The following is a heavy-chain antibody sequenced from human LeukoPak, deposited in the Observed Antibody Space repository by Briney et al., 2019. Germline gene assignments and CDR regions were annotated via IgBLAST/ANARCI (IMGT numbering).Heavy chain of an antibody. CDR1: GFTVSSNY. CDR3: ARGLSNDFWSGYGVFDY. CDR2: IYSGGST. D-gene: IGHD3-3*01. Sequence: GGSLRLSCAASGFTVSSNYMSWVRQAPGKGLEWVSVIYSGGSTYYADSVKGRFTISRDNSKNTLYLQMNSLRAEDTAVYYSARGLSNDFWSGYGVFDYWGQGTLVTVSS. V-gene: IGHV3-53*01. J-gene: IGHJ4*02.